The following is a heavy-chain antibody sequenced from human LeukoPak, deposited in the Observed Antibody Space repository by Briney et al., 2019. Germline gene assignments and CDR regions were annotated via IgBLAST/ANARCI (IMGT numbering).Heavy chain of an antibody. Sequence: GGSLRLSCEAPGFEFGNYYVNWIRQAPGKGLEWLSYISGRGHKILYSDSVEGRFTISRDNAQNLLYLHMTNLRVDDSGIYYCARDLNVGMDVWGRGTTVTVAS. V-gene: IGHV3-11*01. CDR3: ARDLNVGMDV. CDR1: GFEFGNYY. J-gene: IGHJ6*02. CDR2: ISGRGHKI.